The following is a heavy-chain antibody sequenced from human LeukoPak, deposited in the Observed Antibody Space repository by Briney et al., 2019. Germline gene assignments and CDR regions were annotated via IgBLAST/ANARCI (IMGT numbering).Heavy chain of an antibody. D-gene: IGHD3-22*01. CDR2: ISGSGGST. CDR1: GFTFSSYA. V-gene: IGHV3-23*01. CDR3: AKVHYDSSGYYGYYFDY. Sequence: GGSLRLSCAASGFTFSSYAMSWVRQAPGKGLEWVSAISGSGGSTYYADSVKGRFTISRDNSKNTLYLQMNSLRAEDTVVYYCAKVHYDSSGYYGYYFDYWGQGTLVTVSS. J-gene: IGHJ4*02.